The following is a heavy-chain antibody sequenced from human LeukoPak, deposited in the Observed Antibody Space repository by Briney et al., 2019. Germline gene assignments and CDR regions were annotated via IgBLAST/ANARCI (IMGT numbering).Heavy chain of an antibody. CDR3: ASSSQYQLLSSAFDI. J-gene: IGHJ3*02. CDR2: IKPDGSEK. V-gene: IGHV3-7*01. D-gene: IGHD2-2*01. Sequence: GGSLRLSCAASGFTFSNYWLTGVRQSPGQGLEWVGNIKPDGSEKHYVDSVKGRFTISRDNAKNSLYLQMNSLRAEDTAVYYCASSSQYQLLSSAFDIWGQGTMVTVSS. CDR1: GFTFSNYW.